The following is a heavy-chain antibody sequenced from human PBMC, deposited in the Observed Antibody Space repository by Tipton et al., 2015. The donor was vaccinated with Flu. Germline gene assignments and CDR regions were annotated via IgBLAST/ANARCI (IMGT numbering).Heavy chain of an antibody. CDR3: ARVGAWNDLEF. J-gene: IGHJ4*02. V-gene: IGHV1-2*06. CDR1: GYTFTGYF. D-gene: IGHD1-1*01. Sequence: QLVQSGAEVKKSGASVKVSCKTSGYTFTGYFLHWVRRAPGQGLEWLGRINPHSGGTNFAENFQGRVTLTRDMSIATTYMELSDLTSDDTAIYYCARVGAWNDLEFCGQGTLVNVSS. CDR2: INPHSGGT.